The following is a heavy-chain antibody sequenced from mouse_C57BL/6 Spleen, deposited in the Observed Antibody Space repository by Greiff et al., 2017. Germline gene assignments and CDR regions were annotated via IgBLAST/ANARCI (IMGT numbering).Heavy chain of an antibody. CDR2: IDPETGGT. J-gene: IGHJ1*03. CDR3: TRLGNWYFDV. CDR1: GYTFTDYE. D-gene: IGHD1-1*01. V-gene: IGHV1-15*01. Sequence: VKLQQSGAELVRPGASVTLSCKASGYTFTDYEMHWVKQTPVHGLEWIGAIDPETGGTAYNQKFKGKAILTADKSSSTAYMELRSLTSEDSAVYYGTRLGNWYFDVWGTGTTVTVSS.